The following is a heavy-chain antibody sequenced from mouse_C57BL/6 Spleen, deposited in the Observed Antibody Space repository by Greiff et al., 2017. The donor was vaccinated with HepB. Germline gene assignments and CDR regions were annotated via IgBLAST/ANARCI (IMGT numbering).Heavy chain of an antibody. Sequence: VKLQESGAELVKPGASVKISCKASGYAFSSYWMNWVRQRPGKGLEWIGQIYPGDGDTNYNGKFKGKATLTADKSSSTAYMQLSSLTSEDSAVYFCARFTTVVDWYFDVWGTGTTVTVSS. D-gene: IGHD1-1*01. CDR3: ARFTTVVDWYFDV. CDR1: GYAFSSYW. J-gene: IGHJ1*03. CDR2: IYPGDGDT. V-gene: IGHV1-80*01.